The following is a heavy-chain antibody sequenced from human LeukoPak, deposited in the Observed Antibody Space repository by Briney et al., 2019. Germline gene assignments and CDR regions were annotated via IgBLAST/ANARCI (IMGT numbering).Heavy chain of an antibody. J-gene: IGHJ4*02. CDR2: IYPGDSDT. CDR1: GYSFTSYW. D-gene: IGHD3-22*01. V-gene: IGHV5-51*01. Sequence: GESLKISCKGSGYSFTSYWIGWVRQMPGKGLEWMGIIYPGDSDTRYSPSFQGQVTISADKSISTAYLQWSSLRASDTAMYYCARWVPYYYDSSGPSPLFDYWGQGTLVTVSS. CDR3: ARWVPYYYDSSGPSPLFDY.